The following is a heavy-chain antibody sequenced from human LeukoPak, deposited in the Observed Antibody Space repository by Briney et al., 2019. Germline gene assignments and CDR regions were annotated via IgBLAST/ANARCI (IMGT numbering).Heavy chain of an antibody. Sequence: PGGSLRLSCGASGFTFSNYGMLWVRQAPGKGLEWVAFIRYDGNNKLYADSVKGRFTISRDKSKNTLYLQMNSLRAEDTAVYYCAKMGWDIVVVPAETLDYWGQGTLVTVSS. V-gene: IGHV3-30*02. CDR2: IRYDGNNK. D-gene: IGHD2-2*01. CDR1: GFTFSNYG. J-gene: IGHJ4*02. CDR3: AKMGWDIVVVPAETLDY.